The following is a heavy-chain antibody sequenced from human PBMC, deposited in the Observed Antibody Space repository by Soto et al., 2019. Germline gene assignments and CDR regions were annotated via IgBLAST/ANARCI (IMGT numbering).Heavy chain of an antibody. Sequence: GGSLRLSCAASGFTFSSYGMHWVRQAPGKGLEWVSAISGSGGSTYYADSVKGRFTISRDNSKNTLYLQMNSLRAEDTAVYYCAKDTDQYYFDYWGQGTLVTVSS. D-gene: IGHD2-2*01. CDR3: AKDTDQYYFDY. V-gene: IGHV3-23*01. CDR2: ISGSGGST. CDR1: GFTFSSYG. J-gene: IGHJ4*02.